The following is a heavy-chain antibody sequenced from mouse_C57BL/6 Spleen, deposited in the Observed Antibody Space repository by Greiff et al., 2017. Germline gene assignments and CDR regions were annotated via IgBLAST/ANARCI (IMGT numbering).Heavy chain of an antibody. CDR1: GFSFNTYA. D-gene: IGHD1-1*01. CDR3: VRHGDYYGYFDY. Sequence: EVQRVESGGGLVQPKGSLKLSCAASGFSFNTYAMNWVRQAPGKGLEWVARIRSKSNNYATYYADAVKDRFTISRYDSASMLYLQMNNLKTEDTAMYYGVRHGDYYGYFDYWGQGTTLTVSS. V-gene: IGHV10-1*01. J-gene: IGHJ2*01. CDR2: IRSKSNNYAT.